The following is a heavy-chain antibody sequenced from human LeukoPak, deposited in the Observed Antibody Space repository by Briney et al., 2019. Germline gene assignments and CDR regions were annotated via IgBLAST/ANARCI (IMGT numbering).Heavy chain of an antibody. CDR1: GNSISSGDNY. D-gene: IGHD1-7*01. Sequence: SQTLSLTCTVSGNSISSGDNYWSWIRQPAGKGLEWIGRIYTSGSTNYNPSLKSRVTISGDTSKNQFSLKLSSVTAADTAVYYCASIGEGITGTNNWFDPWGQGTLVTVSS. CDR3: ASIGEGITGTNNWFDP. V-gene: IGHV4-61*02. CDR2: IYTSGST. J-gene: IGHJ5*02.